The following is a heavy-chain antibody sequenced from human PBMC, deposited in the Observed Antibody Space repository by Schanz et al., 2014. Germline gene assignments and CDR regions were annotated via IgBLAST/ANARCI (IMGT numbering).Heavy chain of an antibody. CDR3: ARDLTVDTGYVVHYYYYGMDV. J-gene: IGHJ6*02. V-gene: IGHV3-23*01. CDR2: IGGSGDST. Sequence: EVQLLESGGGFVQPGGSLRLSCVASGVTFSNHALSWVRQAPGKGLEWVSGIGGSGDSTHYADSVKGRFIISRDNAKYTLYLQMNSLRAEDTAVYFCARDLTVDTGYVVHYYYYGMDVWGQGTTVTVSS. CDR1: GVTFSNHA. D-gene: IGHD5-12*01.